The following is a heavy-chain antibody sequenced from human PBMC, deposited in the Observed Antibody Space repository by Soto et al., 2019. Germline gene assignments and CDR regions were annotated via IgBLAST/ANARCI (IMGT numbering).Heavy chain of an antibody. J-gene: IGHJ6*02. CDR3: ARVSHEMATIYYCYGMDV. V-gene: IGHV3-53*04. CDR1: GFPVSSNY. CDR2: VYSGGST. Sequence: GGSLRLSCADSGFPVSSNYMSWVRQAPGKGLERGSVVYSGGSTYYADSVKGRFTISRHNSKNTLYLQMNSLRAEYTAVYYCARVSHEMATIYYCYGMDVWGQGTTVTVSS. D-gene: IGHD5-12*01.